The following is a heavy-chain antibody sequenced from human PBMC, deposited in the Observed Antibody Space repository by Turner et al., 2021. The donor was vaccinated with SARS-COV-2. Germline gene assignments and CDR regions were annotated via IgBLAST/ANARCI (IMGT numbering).Heavy chain of an antibody. V-gene: IGHV3-23*01. CDR3: VKDGATVTAGAFDI. D-gene: IGHD4-17*01. J-gene: IGHJ3*02. Sequence: FYAVSVKGRFTISRDNSKNTLYLQMNSLRAEDTAVYYCVKDGATVTAGAFDIWGQGTMVTVSS.